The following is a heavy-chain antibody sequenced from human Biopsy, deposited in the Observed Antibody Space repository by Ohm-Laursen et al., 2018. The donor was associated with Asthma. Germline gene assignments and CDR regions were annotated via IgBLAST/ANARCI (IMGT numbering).Heavy chain of an antibody. V-gene: IGHV4-39*01. CDR2: FSASGTS. J-gene: IGHJ1*01. D-gene: IGHD4/OR15-4a*01. CDR1: GGSISSRPSY. Sequence: GTLSLTCIFSGGSISSRPSYWGWLRQPPGKGLEWIASFSASGTSYFNASLKSRVTTSVDMSKNQLSLRLTSVTAADTAVYFCARHGPTNYRLDSWGQGSLVIVSS. CDR3: ARHGPTNYRLDS.